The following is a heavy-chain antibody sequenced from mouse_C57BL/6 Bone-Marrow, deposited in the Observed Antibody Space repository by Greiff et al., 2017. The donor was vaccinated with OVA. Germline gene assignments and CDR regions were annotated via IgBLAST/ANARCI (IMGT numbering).Heavy chain of an antibody. CDR1: GYTFTDYW. J-gene: IGHJ3*01. D-gene: IGHD2-1*01. CDR3: TRGVYGHYKGWFAY. CDR2: IYPSNSYA. Sequence: QVQLKQPGAELVRPGASVQLSCKASGYTFTDYWINWVKQGPGQGLEWIGNIYPSNSYANYNQEFKDKATLTVDKSSSTAYMQLTSPTSEDSAVYYCTRGVYGHYKGWFAYWGQGTLVTVSA. V-gene: IGHV1-69*02.